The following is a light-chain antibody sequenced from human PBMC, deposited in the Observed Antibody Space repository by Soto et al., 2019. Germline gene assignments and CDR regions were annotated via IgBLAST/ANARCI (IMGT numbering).Light chain of an antibody. V-gene: IGLV9-49*01. J-gene: IGLJ1*01. CDR3: GADHGSGSNFVYV. CDR2: VGTGGVVG. CDR1: SGYSNYK. Sequence: QLVLTQPPSASASLGASVTLTCTLSSGYSNYKVDWYQQRPGKGPRFVLRVGTGGVVGSRGDGIPVRFSVLGSGLNRYLTIKNIQEEDESDYHCGADHGSGSNFVYVFGTGT.